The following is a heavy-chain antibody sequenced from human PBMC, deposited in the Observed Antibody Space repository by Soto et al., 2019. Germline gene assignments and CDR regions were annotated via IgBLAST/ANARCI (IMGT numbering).Heavy chain of an antibody. CDR3: ARDLSSGDH. D-gene: IGHD3-16*02. V-gene: IGHV1-46*01. Sequence: QVPLVQSGAEVKKPGASVKVSCRASGYTFTNYYIHWVRQAPGQGLEWLGIINPTSGSTNYAQKFQGRVTLTMDTSTTTVYMELSGLRAEDTAIFYSARDLSSGDHWGQGTLVTVSS. J-gene: IGHJ4*02. CDR1: GYTFTNYY. CDR2: INPTSGST.